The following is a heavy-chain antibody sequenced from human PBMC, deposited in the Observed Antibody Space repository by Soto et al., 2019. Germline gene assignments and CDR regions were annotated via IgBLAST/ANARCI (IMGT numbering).Heavy chain of an antibody. J-gene: IGHJ5*02. Sequence: EVQLLDSGGGLVQPGGSLRLSCVASGFTFSDYGMSWVRQAPEKGLEWLSGISGSGDATYYVDSVKGRFTISRDNSRNTLYLQMRGLRGEDSAIYYCAKDQKTMYDLNWFDPWGQGTLVTVSS. V-gene: IGHV3-23*01. D-gene: IGHD3-3*01. CDR1: GFTFSDYG. CDR3: AKDQKTMYDLNWFDP. CDR2: ISGSGDAT.